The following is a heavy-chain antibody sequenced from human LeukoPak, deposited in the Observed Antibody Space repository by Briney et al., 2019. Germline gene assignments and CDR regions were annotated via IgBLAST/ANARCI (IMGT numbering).Heavy chain of an antibody. J-gene: IGHJ4*02. CDR2: ISYDGSNK. V-gene: IGHV3-30*04. CDR1: GFTFSSYA. Sequence: GGSLRLSCAASGFTFSSYAMHWVRQAPGKGLEWVAVISYDGSNKYYADSVKGRFTISRDNSKNTLYPQMNSLRAEDTAVYYCARDQGVTTYFDYWGQGTLVTVSS. CDR3: ARDQGVTTYFDY. D-gene: IGHD4-17*01.